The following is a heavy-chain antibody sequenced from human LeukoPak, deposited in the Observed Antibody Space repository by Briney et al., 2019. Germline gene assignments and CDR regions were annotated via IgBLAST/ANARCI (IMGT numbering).Heavy chain of an antibody. V-gene: IGHV1-3*01. Sequence: KFQGRVTITRDTSANTAYMELSSLRSEDTAVYYCAKDGGYVGVDGYYFDYWGQGTLVTVSS. D-gene: IGHD5-12*01. J-gene: IGHJ4*02. CDR3: AKDGGYVGVDGYYFDY.